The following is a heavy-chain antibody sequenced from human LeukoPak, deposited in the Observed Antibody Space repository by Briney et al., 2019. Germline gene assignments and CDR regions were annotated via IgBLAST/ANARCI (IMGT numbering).Heavy chain of an antibody. CDR2: ISTYNGNT. CDR1: GYTYSDYG. Sequence: ASVKVSCKASGYTYSDYGIIWVRQAPGQGLEWMGWISTYNGNTIYAEKLQGRVTMTTDASTSTAYMELRSLRSDDTAVYYCARSMVRAVTQVASDYWGQGTLVTVSS. V-gene: IGHV1-18*01. CDR3: ARSMVRAVTQVASDY. J-gene: IGHJ4*02. D-gene: IGHD3-10*01.